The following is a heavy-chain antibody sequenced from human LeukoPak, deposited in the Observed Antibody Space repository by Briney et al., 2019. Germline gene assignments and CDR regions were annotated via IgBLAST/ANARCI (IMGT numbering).Heavy chain of an antibody. CDR1: GYSFTSYW. CDR3: ARHYYGSGSSFDY. CDR2: IYPADSDT. Sequence: GESLKISCKGSGYSFTSYWIGWVRQMPGKGLEWMGIIYPADSDTRYSPPFQGQDTISADKSISTAYLQWSSLKASDTAMYYCARHYYGSGSSFDYWGQGTLVTVSS. V-gene: IGHV5-51*01. J-gene: IGHJ4*02. D-gene: IGHD3-10*01.